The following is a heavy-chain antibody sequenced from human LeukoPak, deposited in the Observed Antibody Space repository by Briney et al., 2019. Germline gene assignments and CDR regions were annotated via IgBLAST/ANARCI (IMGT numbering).Heavy chain of an antibody. J-gene: IGHJ4*02. V-gene: IGHV4-39*07. Sequence: TPSETLSLTCTVSGVSISSSNSYWGWIRQPPGKGLEWIGSIYYSGNTYYNASLKSRVTISVDTSKNQFSLKLMSVTAADTAVYYCARATRPRGDFDYWGQGTLVTVSS. D-gene: IGHD6-6*01. CDR2: IYYSGNT. CDR3: ARATRPRGDFDY. CDR1: GVSISSSNSY.